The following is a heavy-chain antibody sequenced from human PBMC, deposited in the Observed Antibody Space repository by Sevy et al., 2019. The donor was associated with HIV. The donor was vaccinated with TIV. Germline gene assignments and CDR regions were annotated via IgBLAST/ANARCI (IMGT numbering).Heavy chain of an antibody. D-gene: IGHD2-2*01. CDR1: GDSVSSNSAA. Sequence: SQTLSLTCAISGDSVSSNSAAWNWIRQSPSRGLEWLGRTYYGSKWYNDYAVSVKSRITINPDTSKNQFSLQLNSVTPEDTAVYYCARNPPYCTSTSCHFDYWGQGTLVTVSS. CDR2: TYYGSKWYN. CDR3: ARNPPYCTSTSCHFDY. V-gene: IGHV6-1*01. J-gene: IGHJ4*02.